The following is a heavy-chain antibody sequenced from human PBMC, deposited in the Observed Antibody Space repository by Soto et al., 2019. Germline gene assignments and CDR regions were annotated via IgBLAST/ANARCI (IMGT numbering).Heavy chain of an antibody. Sequence: QVHLVQSGAEVKKPGASVNVSCKTSGYTFTRNGISWVRQAPGQGLEWMGWISPNSGNIKYAQKLQGRVIMTTDTSTSTAHMALRSLSSDDTAVYYCVKDRDSNSWPSRDVWGAGNTVTVSS. J-gene: IGHJ6*04. V-gene: IGHV1-18*01. CDR3: VKDRDSNSWPSRDV. CDR1: GYTFTRNG. D-gene: IGHD3-22*01. CDR2: ISPNSGNI.